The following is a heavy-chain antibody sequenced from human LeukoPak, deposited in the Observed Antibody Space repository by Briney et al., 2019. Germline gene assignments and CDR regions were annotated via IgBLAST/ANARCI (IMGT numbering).Heavy chain of an antibody. V-gene: IGHV4-30-4*01. CDR1: GXSISSGDYY. CDR2: IYYSGST. D-gene: IGHD2-2*01. Sequence: SETLSLTCTVSGXSISSGDYYWSWIRQPPGKGLEWIGYIYYSGSTYYNPSLKSRVTISVDTSKNQFSLKLSSVTAADTAVYYCARVVRYCSSTSCYELDYWGQGTLVTVSS. J-gene: IGHJ4*02. CDR3: ARVVRYCSSTSCYELDY.